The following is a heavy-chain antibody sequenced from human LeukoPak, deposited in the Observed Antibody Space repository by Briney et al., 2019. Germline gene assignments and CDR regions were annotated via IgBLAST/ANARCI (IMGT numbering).Heavy chain of an antibody. CDR3: ARQHGPRYFDY. V-gene: IGHV4-59*08. Sequence: SETLSLTCTVSGGSIGSYYWSWIRQPPGKGLECIGYIYYSGSTNYNPSLRSRVTISVDTSKNQFSLKLSSVTAADTAVYYCARQHGPRYFDYWGQGTLVTVSS. D-gene: IGHD4-17*01. J-gene: IGHJ4*02. CDR2: IYYSGST. CDR1: GGSIGSYY.